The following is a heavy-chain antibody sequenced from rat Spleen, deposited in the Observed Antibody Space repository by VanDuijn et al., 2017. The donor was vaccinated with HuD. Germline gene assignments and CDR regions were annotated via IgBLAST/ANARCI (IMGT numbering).Heavy chain of an antibody. CDR1: GYSITSSY. V-gene: IGHV3-1*01. CDR2: ISYSGVT. J-gene: IGHJ3*01. Sequence: EVQLQESGPGLVKPSQSLSLTCSVTGYSITSSYRWNWIRKFPGSKMEWLGYISYSGVTNYNPSLTSRVSITRDTSKNQFFLHLHSVTTEDTAAYYCSSYLNTYAFAYWGQGTLVTVSS. D-gene: IGHD2-6*01. CDR3: SSYLNTYAFAY.